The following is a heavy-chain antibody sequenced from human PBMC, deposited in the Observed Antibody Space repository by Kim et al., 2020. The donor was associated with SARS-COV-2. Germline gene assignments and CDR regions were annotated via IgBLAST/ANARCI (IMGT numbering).Heavy chain of an antibody. CDR1: GYTLYSYD. V-gene: IGHV1-8*01. J-gene: IGHJ6*01. CDR3: GRGPLFSRGIGTAPSGVDV. CDR2: MNPNSGNT. Sequence: ASVKVSCKASGYTLYSYDICWVRQAPGQGLEWMGWMNPNSGNTGYAQKFQGRVTMSTDTSINTAYMELSSLTSEDAAVYFCGRGPLFSRGIGTAPSGVDV. D-gene: IGHD3-9*01.